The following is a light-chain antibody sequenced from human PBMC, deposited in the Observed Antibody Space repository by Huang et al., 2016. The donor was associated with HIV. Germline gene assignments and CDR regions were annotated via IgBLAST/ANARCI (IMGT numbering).Light chain of an antibody. CDR2: AAS. CDR3: QQSYNTPLT. J-gene: IGKJ4*01. V-gene: IGKV1-39*01. CDR1: QSINSY. Sequence: DIQMTQSPSSLSASVGDRVTITCRASQSINSYLNWYQQKPGKAPKVLIYAASSLQSGVPSRFSGSGSGTDFTLTINSRQPEDFAIYYCQQSYNTPLTFGGGTRLEIK.